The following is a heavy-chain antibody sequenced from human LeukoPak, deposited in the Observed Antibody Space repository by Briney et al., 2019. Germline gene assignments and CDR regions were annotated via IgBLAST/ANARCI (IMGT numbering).Heavy chain of an antibody. D-gene: IGHD3-22*01. Sequence: PSETLSLTCTVPGGSIRSYYWSWIRQPPGKGLEWIGYIYYSGSTNYNPSLKSRVTISVDTSKNQFSLKLSSVTAADTAVYYCARSSESYDSSGYYSYYFDYWGQGTLVTVSS. CDR2: IYYSGST. CDR1: GGSIRSYY. J-gene: IGHJ4*02. V-gene: IGHV4-59*01. CDR3: ARSSESYDSSGYYSYYFDY.